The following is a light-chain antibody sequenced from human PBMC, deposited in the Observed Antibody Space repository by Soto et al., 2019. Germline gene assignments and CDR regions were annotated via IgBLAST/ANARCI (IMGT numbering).Light chain of an antibody. CDR2: GAS. Sequence: DIQMTQSPSSLPASIGDRVTITCRASQTINNYLNWYQQGAGQAPQLLSSGASSLQTGVPSRFIGSGSGTEFTLTISSLQPEDFATYFCRQTYSSPRTFGPGTKVDFK. CDR1: QTINNY. V-gene: IGKV1-39*01. J-gene: IGKJ3*01. CDR3: RQTYSSPRT.